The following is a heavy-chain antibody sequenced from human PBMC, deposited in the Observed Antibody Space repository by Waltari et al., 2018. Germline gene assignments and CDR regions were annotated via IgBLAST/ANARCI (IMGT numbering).Heavy chain of an antibody. CDR1: GFTFSSYS. Sequence: EVQLVESGGGLVKPGGSLRLSCAASGFTFSSYSMNWVRQAPGKGLEWVSSIGSSRSYIYYADSVKGRFTISRDNAKNSLYLQMNSLRAEDTAVYYCARDGSIAARLKTWFDPWGQGTLVTVSS. CDR3: ARDGSIAARLKTWFDP. CDR2: IGSSRSYI. J-gene: IGHJ5*02. V-gene: IGHV3-21*01. D-gene: IGHD6-6*01.